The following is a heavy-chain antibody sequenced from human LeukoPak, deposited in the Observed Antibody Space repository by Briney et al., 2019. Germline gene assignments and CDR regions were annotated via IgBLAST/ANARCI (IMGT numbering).Heavy chain of an antibody. D-gene: IGHD3-10*01. Sequence: PSETLSLTCTVSGGSISSYYWSWIRQPPGKGLEWIGYIYYSGSTNYNPSLKSRVTISVDTSKNQFSLKLSSVTAADTAVYYCARVENDSGNRYYDYWGQGTLVTVSS. J-gene: IGHJ4*02. CDR1: GGSISSYY. V-gene: IGHV4-59*01. CDR3: ARVENDSGNRYYDY. CDR2: IYYSGST.